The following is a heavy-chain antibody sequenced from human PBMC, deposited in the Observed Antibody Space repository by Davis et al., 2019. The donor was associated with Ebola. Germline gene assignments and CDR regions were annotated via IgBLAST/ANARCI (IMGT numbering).Heavy chain of an antibody. CDR3: AREAIVVVAAATWMYYYYGMDV. CDR2: INPSGGST. Sequence: ASVTVSCKASGYTFTSYYMHWVRQAPGQGLEWMGIINPSGGSTSYAQKFQGRVTMTRDTSTSTVYMELSSLRSEDTAVYYCAREAIVVVAAATWMYYYYGMDVWGQGTTVTVSS. J-gene: IGHJ6*02. V-gene: IGHV1-46*03. CDR1: GYTFTSYY. D-gene: IGHD2-15*01.